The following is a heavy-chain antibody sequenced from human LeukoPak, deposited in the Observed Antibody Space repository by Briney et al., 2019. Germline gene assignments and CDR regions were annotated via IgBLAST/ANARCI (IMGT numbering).Heavy chain of an antibody. CDR2: IYYSGST. V-gene: IGHV4-59*01. Sequence: SETLSLTCTVSGGSISSYYWSWIRQPPGKGLEWIGYIYYSGSTNYNPSLKSRVTISVDMSKNQFSLKLSSVTAADTAVYYCARTPWKGVVIVPNWFDPWGQGTLVTVSS. J-gene: IGHJ5*02. D-gene: IGHD3-3*01. CDR3: ARTPWKGVVIVPNWFDP. CDR1: GGSISSYY.